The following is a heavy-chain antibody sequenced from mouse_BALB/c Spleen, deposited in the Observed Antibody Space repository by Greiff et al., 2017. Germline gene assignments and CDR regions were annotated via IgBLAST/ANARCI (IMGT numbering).Heavy chain of an antibody. Sequence: EVQLQQSGTVLARPGASVKMSCKASGYSFTSYWMHWVKQRPGQGLEWIGAIYPGNSDTSYNQKFKGKAKLTAVTSASTAYMELSSLTNEDSAVYYCTRSGDYRYRFDYWGQGTTLTVSS. J-gene: IGHJ2*01. CDR3: TRSGDYRYRFDY. CDR1: GYSFTSYW. D-gene: IGHD2-14*01. CDR2: IYPGNSDT. V-gene: IGHV1-5*01.